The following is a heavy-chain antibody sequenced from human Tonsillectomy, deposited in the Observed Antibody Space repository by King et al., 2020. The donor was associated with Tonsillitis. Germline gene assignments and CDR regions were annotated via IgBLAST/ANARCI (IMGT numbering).Heavy chain of an antibody. CDR3: ARDLYNNYYDSSGFFDF. Sequence: MQLVQSGGGVVQPGRSLRLSCAASGFTFSTYPMHWVRQAPGKGLEWVAVISFDGSNKYYADSVKGRFTVSRDNSKNTLYLQMHSLGAEDMAVYYCARDLYNNYYDSSGFFDFWGQGTLVTVSS. D-gene: IGHD3-22*01. CDR2: ISFDGSNK. J-gene: IGHJ4*02. V-gene: IGHV3-30*04. CDR1: GFTFSTYP.